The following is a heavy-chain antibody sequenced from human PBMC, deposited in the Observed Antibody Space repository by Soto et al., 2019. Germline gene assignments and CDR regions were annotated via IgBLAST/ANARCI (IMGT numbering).Heavy chain of an antibody. Sequence: VQLVESGGGVVQPGRSLRLSCAASGFTFSSYGMHWVRQAPGKGLEWVAVISYDGSNKYYADSVKGRFTISRDNSKNTLYLQMNSLRAEDTAVYYCAKDQGWDYYGMDVWGQGTTVTVSS. CDR2: ISYDGSNK. V-gene: IGHV3-30*18. CDR1: GFTFSSYG. CDR3: AKDQGWDYYGMDV. D-gene: IGHD1-26*01. J-gene: IGHJ6*02.